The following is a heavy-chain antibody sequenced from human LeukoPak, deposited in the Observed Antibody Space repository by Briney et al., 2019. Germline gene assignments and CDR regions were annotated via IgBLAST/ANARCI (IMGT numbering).Heavy chain of an antibody. CDR1: GGSISSGSYY. V-gene: IGHV4-61*02. Sequence: PSETLSLTCTVSGGSISSGSYYWSWIRQPAGKGLEWIGRIYTSGSTNYNPSLKSRVTMSVDTSKNQFSLKLSSVTAADTAVYYCARVVRPAYSSGWNGYFDYWGQGTLVTVSS. J-gene: IGHJ4*02. D-gene: IGHD6-19*01. CDR2: IYTSGST. CDR3: ARVVRPAYSSGWNGYFDY.